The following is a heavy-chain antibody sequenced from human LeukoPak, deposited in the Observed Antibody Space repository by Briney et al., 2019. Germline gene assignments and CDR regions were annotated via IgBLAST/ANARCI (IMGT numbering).Heavy chain of an antibody. D-gene: IGHD4-23*01. CDR3: ARSTSLVTPADY. V-gene: IGHV4-31*03. J-gene: IGHJ4*02. CDR1: GGSISSGGYY. Sequence: SETLSLTCTVSGGSISSGGYYWSWLRQHPGKGLEWIGYIYYSGSTYYNPSLKSRVTISVDTSKNQFSLKLSSVTAADTAVYYCARSTSLVTPADYWGQGTLVTVSS. CDR2: IYYSGST.